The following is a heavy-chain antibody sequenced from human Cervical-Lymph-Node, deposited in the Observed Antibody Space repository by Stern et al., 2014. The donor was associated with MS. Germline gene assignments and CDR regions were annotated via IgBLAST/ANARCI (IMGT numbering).Heavy chain of an antibody. CDR3: GTWAFHIGNGLDV. V-gene: IGHV3-30*01. D-gene: IGHD2/OR15-2a*01. CDR1: GLSFSRYA. CDR2: ISKDGNDE. J-gene: IGHJ6*02. Sequence: MQLVESGGGAVQPGSSLRLSCAASGLSFSRYAMTWVRQAPGKGLEWVAFISKDGNDERYADSVRGRFTISRDNSKNTLYLQMNNLRSDDTAVYYCGTWAFHIGNGLDVWGQGTTVVVSS.